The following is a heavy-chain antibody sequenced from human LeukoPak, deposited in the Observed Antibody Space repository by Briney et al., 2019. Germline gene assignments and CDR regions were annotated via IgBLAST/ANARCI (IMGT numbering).Heavy chain of an antibody. V-gene: IGHV3-30*02. CDR3: AKGGDIVVVPAAILAEYFQH. J-gene: IGHJ1*01. Sequence: GGSLRLSCAASGFTFSNYGMHWVRQAPGKGLEWVAFIRYDGSNKYYADSVKGRFTISRDNSKNTLYLQMNSLRAEDTAVYYCAKGGDIVVVPAAILAEYFQHWGQGTLVTVSS. CDR1: GFTFSNYG. CDR2: IRYDGSNK. D-gene: IGHD2-2*01.